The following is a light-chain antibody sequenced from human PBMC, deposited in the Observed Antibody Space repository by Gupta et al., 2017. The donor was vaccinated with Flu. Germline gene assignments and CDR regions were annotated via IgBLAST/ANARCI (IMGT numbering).Light chain of an antibody. J-gene: IGKJ1*01. Sequence: DIQMTQSPSSVSASVGDRVTITCRASQGISSWLAWYQQKPGKPPQLLIHTASTLQNGVPSRFSGSQSGTDFTRTISSLQPEDFATYFCQQANRVPRTFGQGTNVEIK. CDR1: QGISSW. V-gene: IGKV1-12*01. CDR3: QQANRVPRT. CDR2: TAS.